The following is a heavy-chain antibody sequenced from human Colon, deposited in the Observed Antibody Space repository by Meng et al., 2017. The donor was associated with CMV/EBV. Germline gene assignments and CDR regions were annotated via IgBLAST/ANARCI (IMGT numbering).Heavy chain of an antibody. V-gene: IGHV4-4*02. CDR2: FSQSGST. J-gene: IGHJ4*02. CDR1: GGSITISNW. CDR3: ATQDAFCSVF. D-gene: IGHD2-15*01. Sequence: GSLSLSCAVSGGSITISNWWSWVRQPPGKGLEWIGEFSQSGSTNYSPSLKSRVTMSLDKSKNQFSLQLSSVTAADTAVYYCATQDAFCSVFWGQGALVTVSS.